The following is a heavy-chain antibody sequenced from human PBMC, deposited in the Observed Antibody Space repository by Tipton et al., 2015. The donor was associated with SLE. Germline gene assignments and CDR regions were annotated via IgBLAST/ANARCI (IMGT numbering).Heavy chain of an antibody. J-gene: IGHJ3*02. Sequence: TLSLTCAVYGGSFSGYYWSWIRQPPGKGLEWIGEINHSGSTNYNPSLKSRVTISIDTSKNQFSLKLTSVTDADTAMYYCARRDGLDGFDIWGQGTLVTVSS. CDR3: ARRDGLDGFDI. V-gene: IGHV4-34*01. CDR1: GGSFSGYY. CDR2: INHSGST. D-gene: IGHD3-22*01.